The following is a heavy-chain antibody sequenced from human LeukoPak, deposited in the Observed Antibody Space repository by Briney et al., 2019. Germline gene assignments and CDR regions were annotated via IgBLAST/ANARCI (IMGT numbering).Heavy chain of an antibody. CDR1: GFTFSDYA. Sequence: GGSLRLSCAASGFTFSDYAMTWVSQAPGKGLEWVATISGSGVMTYYADSVKGRFTVSGDNSKNTVYLQMSSLTAADTAVYYCAKDRSIGTYYTFDHWGQGTLVTVSS. CDR2: ISGSGVMT. CDR3: AKDRSIGTYYTFDH. J-gene: IGHJ4*02. V-gene: IGHV3-23*01. D-gene: IGHD1-26*01.